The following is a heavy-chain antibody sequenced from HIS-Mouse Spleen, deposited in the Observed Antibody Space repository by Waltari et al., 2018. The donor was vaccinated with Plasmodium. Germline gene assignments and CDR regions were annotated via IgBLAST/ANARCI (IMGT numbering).Heavy chain of an antibody. CDR1: GYTFTGYY. CDR2: INPNRGGT. J-gene: IGHJ1*01. Sequence: QVQLVQSGAEVKKPGASVKVSCKASGYTFTGYYMHWVRQAPGQGLEWMGWINPNRGGTNYAQKFQGRATMTRDTSISTAYMELSRLRSDDTAVYYCARVLGYKAAAGTFVEYFQHWGQGTLVTVSS. D-gene: IGHD6-13*01. V-gene: IGHV1-2*02. CDR3: ARVLGYKAAAGTFVEYFQH.